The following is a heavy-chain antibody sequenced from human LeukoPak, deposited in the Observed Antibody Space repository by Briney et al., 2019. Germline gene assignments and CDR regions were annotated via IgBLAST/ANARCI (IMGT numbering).Heavy chain of an antibody. CDR2: ISSSSSYI. Sequence: MPGGSLRLSCAASGFTFSSYSMNWVRQAPGKGLEWVSSISSSSSYIYYADSVKGRFTISRDNAKNSLYLQMNSLRAEDTAVYYCARDAVVAATPLDYWGQGTLVTVSS. CDR1: GFTFSSYS. J-gene: IGHJ4*02. D-gene: IGHD2-15*01. CDR3: ARDAVVAATPLDY. V-gene: IGHV3-21*01.